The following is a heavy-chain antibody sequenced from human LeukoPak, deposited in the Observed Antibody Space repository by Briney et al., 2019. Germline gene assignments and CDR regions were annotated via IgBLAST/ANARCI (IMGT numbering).Heavy chain of an antibody. V-gene: IGHV4-30-2*01. CDR1: GGSISSGGYS. Sequence: PSQTLSLTCAVSGGSISSGGYSWSWIRQPPGKGLEWIGYIYHSGSTYYNPSLKSRVTISVDRSKNQFSLKLSSVTAADTAVHYCASQYSSGWYYFDYWGQGTLVTVSS. CDR3: ASQYSSGWYYFDY. CDR2: IYHSGST. D-gene: IGHD6-19*01. J-gene: IGHJ4*02.